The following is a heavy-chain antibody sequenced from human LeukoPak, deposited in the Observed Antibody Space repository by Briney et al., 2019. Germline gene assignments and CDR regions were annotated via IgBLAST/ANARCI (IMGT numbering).Heavy chain of an antibody. CDR3: AKDRAYYGSGSYYNGLDY. Sequence: GSLRLSFSAPGFTFSSLGMPWVRQAPGKGLGLVAGITFYGSNKYYADSVKGRFTISRDNSKNTLYLQMNSLRAEDTAVYYCAKDRAYYGSGSYYNGLDYWGQGTLVTVSS. CDR2: ITFYGSNK. V-gene: IGHV3-30*18. J-gene: IGHJ4*02. CDR1: GFTFSSLG. D-gene: IGHD3-10*01.